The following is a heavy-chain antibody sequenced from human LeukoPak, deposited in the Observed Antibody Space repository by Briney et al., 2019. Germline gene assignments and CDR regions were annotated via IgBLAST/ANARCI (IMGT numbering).Heavy chain of an antibody. CDR2: IYYSGST. V-gene: IGHV4-59*08. CDR3: ASRRVGPFDY. Sequence: PSETLSLTCTVSGGSISSYYWSWIRQPPGKGLEWIGYIYYSGSTNYNPSLKSRVTISIDTSKNELSLKLSSVTAADTAVYYCASRRVGPFDYWGQGTLVTVSS. D-gene: IGHD1-26*01. CDR1: GGSISSYY. J-gene: IGHJ4*02.